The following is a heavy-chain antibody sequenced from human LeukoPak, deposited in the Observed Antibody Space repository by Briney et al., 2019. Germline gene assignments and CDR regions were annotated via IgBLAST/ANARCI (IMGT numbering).Heavy chain of an antibody. Sequence: GGSLRLSCAASGFTFSSYWMSWVRQAPGKGLEWVGRIKSRTDGGTTDYAAPVKGRFTISRDDSKNTLYLKMNSVKTEDIGVYYCTTGGSGTGPLDYWGQGTLVTVSS. CDR1: GFTFSSYW. CDR3: TTGGSGTGPLDY. CDR2: IKSRTDGGTT. V-gene: IGHV3-15*05. D-gene: IGHD6-13*01. J-gene: IGHJ4*02.